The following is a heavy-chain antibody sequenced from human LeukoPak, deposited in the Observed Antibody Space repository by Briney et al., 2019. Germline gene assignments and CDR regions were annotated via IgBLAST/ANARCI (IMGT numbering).Heavy chain of an antibody. CDR2: INPSGGST. J-gene: IGHJ3*02. V-gene: IGHV1-46*01. CDR1: GYTFPSYY. Sequence: GASVKVSCKASGYTFPSYYMHWVRQAPGQRLERMGIINPSGGSTSYAQKFQGRVTMTRDTSTSTVYMELSSLRSEDTAVYYCARERYAPGAFDIWGQGTMVTVSS. CDR3: ARERYAPGAFDI. D-gene: IGHD5-12*01.